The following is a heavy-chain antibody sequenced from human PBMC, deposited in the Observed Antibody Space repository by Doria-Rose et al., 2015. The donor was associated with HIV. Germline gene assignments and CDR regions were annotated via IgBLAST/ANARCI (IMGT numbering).Heavy chain of an antibody. CDR2: IFSDDER. CDR3: ARIKSSRWYHKYYFDF. D-gene: IGHD6-13*01. Sequence: QESGPALVKPTETLTLTCTVSGVSLSSPGMGVSWIRQPPGKALEWLANIFSDDERSYNPSLKSRLTISRGTSKSQVVLTMTDMDPVDTATYYCARIKSSRWYHKYYFDFWGQGTLVIVSA. J-gene: IGHJ4*02. CDR1: GVSLSSPGMG. V-gene: IGHV2-26*01.